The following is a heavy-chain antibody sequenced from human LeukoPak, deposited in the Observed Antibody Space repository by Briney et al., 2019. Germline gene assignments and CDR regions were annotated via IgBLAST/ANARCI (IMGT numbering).Heavy chain of an antibody. CDR1: GGSISSSSYY. V-gene: IGHV4-39*07. D-gene: IGHD5-18*01. CDR3: AVGGYSYGIYFDY. J-gene: IGHJ4*02. CDR2: IYYSGST. Sequence: PSETLSLTCTVSGGSISSSSYYWGWIRQPPGKGLEWIGSIYYSGSTYYNPSLKSRVTISVDTSKNQFSLKLSSVTAADTAVYYCAVGGYSYGIYFDYWGQGTLVTVSS.